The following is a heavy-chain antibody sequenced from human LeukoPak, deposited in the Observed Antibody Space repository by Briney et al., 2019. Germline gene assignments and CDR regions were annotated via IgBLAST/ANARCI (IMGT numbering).Heavy chain of an antibody. CDR2: IYYSGST. CDR3: ARAYDYVWGSYRPPAFDI. Sequence: SETLSLTCTVSGGSISSSSYYWGWIRQPPGKGLEWIGSIYYSGSTYYNPSLKSRVTISVDTSKNQFSLKLSSVTAADTAVYYCARAYDYVWGSYRPPAFDIWGQGTMVTVSS. CDR1: GGSISSSSYY. J-gene: IGHJ3*02. V-gene: IGHV4-39*07. D-gene: IGHD3-16*02.